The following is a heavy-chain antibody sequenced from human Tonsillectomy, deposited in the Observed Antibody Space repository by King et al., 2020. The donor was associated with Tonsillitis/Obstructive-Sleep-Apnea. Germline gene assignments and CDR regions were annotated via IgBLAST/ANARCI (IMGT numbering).Heavy chain of an antibody. J-gene: IGHJ4*02. CDR3: ARQYYFDY. CDR2: IYPGDSDT. CDR1: GYSFTSYW. Sequence: QLVQSGAEVKKPGESLKISCKGSGYSFTSYWIVWVRQMPGKGLEWVGIIYPGDSDTRYSPSFQGQATISADKSIRTAYLQCGSLKASDTAMYYCARQYYFDYWGQGTLVTVSS. V-gene: IGHV5-51*01.